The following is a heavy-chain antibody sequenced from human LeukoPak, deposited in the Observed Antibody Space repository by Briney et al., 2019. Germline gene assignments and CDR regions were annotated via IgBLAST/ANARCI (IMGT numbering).Heavy chain of an antibody. CDR3: ARVSGSYFGTIDY. D-gene: IGHD1-26*01. Sequence: PSETLSLTCTVSGGSISSSSYYWGWIRQPPGKGLEWIGSIYYSGSTYYNPSLKSRVTISVDTSKKQFSLKLSSVTAADTAVYYCARVSGSYFGTIDYWGQGTLVTVSS. J-gene: IGHJ4*02. CDR2: IYYSGST. V-gene: IGHV4-39*07. CDR1: GGSISSSSYY.